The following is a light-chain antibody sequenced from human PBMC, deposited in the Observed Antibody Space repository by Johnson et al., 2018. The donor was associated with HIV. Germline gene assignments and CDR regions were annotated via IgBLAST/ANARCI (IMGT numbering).Light chain of an antibody. CDR1: SSNIGNNY. V-gene: IGLV1-51*02. CDR3: GTWDSSLSAYV. J-gene: IGLJ1*01. CDR2: ENN. Sequence: SVLTQPPSVSAAPGQKVTISCSGSSSNIGNNYVSWYQQFPGAAPKLLIYENNKRPSGIPDRFSGSKSGTSATLCITGLQTGDEADYYCGTWDSSLSAYVFGTGTKVTVL.